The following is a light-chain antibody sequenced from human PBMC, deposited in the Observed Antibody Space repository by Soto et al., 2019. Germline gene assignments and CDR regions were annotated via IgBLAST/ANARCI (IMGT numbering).Light chain of an antibody. J-gene: IGKJ1*01. CDR1: QSLVHSDGNTY. Sequence: DIVLTQTPLSSPVTLGPPASISCRSSQSLVHSDGNTYLSWLQQRPGQPPRRLIYKFSNRFSGVPDRFTGSGAGTDFTLSISRVEAEDGGIDCCMQASQFPPTFGQGTKVGIK. V-gene: IGKV2-24*01. CDR3: MQASQFPPT. CDR2: KFS.